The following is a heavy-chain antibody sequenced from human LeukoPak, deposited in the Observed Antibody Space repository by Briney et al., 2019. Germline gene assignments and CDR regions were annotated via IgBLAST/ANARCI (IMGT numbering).Heavy chain of an antibody. D-gene: IGHD3-9*01. CDR2: IIPILSIA. CDR1: GGTFSSYA. V-gene: IGHV1-69*04. CDR3: AAMPLRYFDWSWDY. Sequence: SVKVSCKASGGTFSSYAISWVRQAPGQGLEWMGRIIPILSIANYAQKFQGRVTITADKSTSTAYMELSSLRSEDTAVYYCAAMPLRYFDWSWDYWGQGTLVTVSS. J-gene: IGHJ4*02.